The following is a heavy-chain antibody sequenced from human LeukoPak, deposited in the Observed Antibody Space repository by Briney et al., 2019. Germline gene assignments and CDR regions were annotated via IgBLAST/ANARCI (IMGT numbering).Heavy chain of an antibody. CDR2: INHSGST. CDR1: GGSFSGYY. CDR3: ARGYGPTFDY. D-gene: IGHD4-17*01. V-gene: IGHV4-34*01. J-gene: IGHJ4*02. Sequence: SETLSLTCAVYGGSFSGYYWSWIRQPPGKGLEWIGEINHSGSTNYNPSLKSRVTISVDTSKNQFSLKLCSVTAADTAVYYCARGYGPTFDYWGQGTLVTVSS.